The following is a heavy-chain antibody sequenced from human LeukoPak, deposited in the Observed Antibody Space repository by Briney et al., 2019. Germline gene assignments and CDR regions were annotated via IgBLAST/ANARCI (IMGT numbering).Heavy chain of an antibody. J-gene: IGHJ4*02. V-gene: IGHV3-64D*09. D-gene: IGHD2-2*01. CDR2: ISSNGGDT. CDR1: GFTFSGYA. Sequence: GGSLRLSCSASGFTFSGYAMYWVRQAPGKGLEYVSTISSNGGDTYYADSVKGRFTISRDNSKNTLYLQMGNLRAEDTAVYYCVKSRGDCSSVRCYSDFPDYWGQGTLSPSPQ. CDR3: VKSRGDCSSVRCYSDFPDY.